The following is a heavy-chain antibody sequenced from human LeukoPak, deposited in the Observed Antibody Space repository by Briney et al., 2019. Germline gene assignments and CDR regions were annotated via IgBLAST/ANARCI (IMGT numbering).Heavy chain of an antibody. D-gene: IGHD3-9*01. V-gene: IGHV3-21*01. CDR1: GFTFSSYS. CDR2: ISSSSSYI. CDR3: ARENPATYYDILTGYPLYYGMDV. J-gene: IGHJ6*02. Sequence: GGSLRLSCAASGFTFSSYSMNWVRQAPGKGLEWVSSISSSSSYIYYADSVKGRFTISRDNAKNSLYLQMNSLRAEDTAVYYCARENPATYYDILTGYPLYYGMDVWGQGTTVTVSS.